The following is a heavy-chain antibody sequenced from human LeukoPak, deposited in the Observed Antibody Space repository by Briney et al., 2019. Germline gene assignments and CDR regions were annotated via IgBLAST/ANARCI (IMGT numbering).Heavy chain of an antibody. CDR2: MYYSGST. Sequence: SETLSLTCTVSGGSISSGEYYWSWIRQPPGKGLEWIGYMYYSGSTYYNPSLKSRVTISVDTSKNQFSLKLSSVTAADTAVYYCARPYYYDSRIDPWGQGTLVTVSS. D-gene: IGHD3-22*01. CDR1: GGSISSGEYY. CDR3: ARPYYYDSRIDP. V-gene: IGHV4-30-4*01. J-gene: IGHJ5*02.